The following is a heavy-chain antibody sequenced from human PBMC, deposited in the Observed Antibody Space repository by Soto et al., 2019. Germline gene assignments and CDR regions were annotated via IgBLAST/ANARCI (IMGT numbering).Heavy chain of an antibody. D-gene: IGHD3-3*01. CDR3: ARIVDFWSGYSRYYFDY. J-gene: IGHJ4*02. V-gene: IGHV4-34*01. Sequence: PSETLSLTCAVYGGSFSGYYWSWIRQPPGKGLEWIGEINHSGSTNYNPSLKSRVTISVDTSKNQFSLKLSSVTAADTAVYYCARIVDFWSGYSRYYFDYWGQGTLVTISS. CDR2: INHSGST. CDR1: GGSFSGYY.